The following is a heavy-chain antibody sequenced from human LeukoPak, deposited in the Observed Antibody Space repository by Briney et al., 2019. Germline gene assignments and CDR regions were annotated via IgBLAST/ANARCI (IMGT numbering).Heavy chain of an antibody. J-gene: IGHJ4*02. Sequence: SETLSLTCTVSGGSVTTYYWSWIRQSAGKGLEWIGHISTSGTTTYNPSLKSRVTMSVDTSKNQFSLKLTPVTAADTAVYYCAREATVVGATIIWGQGTLVTVSS. CDR1: GGSVTTYY. CDR2: ISTSGTT. V-gene: IGHV4-4*07. D-gene: IGHD1-26*01. CDR3: AREATVVGATII.